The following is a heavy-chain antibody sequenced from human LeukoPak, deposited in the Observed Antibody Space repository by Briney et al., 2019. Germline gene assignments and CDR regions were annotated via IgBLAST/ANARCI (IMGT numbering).Heavy chain of an antibody. CDR1: GGSISSHY. CDR3: AREIAVAGHIDY. V-gene: IGHV4-59*11. Sequence: SETLSLTCTVSGGSISSHYWSWIRQPPGKGLEWIGYIYYSGSTNYNPSLKSRVTISVDTSKNQFSLKLSSVTAADTAAYYCAREIAVAGHIDYWGRGTLVTVSS. J-gene: IGHJ4*02. D-gene: IGHD6-19*01. CDR2: IYYSGST.